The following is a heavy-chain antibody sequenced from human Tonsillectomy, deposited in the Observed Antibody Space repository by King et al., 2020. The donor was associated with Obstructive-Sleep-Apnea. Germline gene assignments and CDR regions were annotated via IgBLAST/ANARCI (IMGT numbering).Heavy chain of an antibody. CDR2: IKSKTDGETT. D-gene: IGHD3-10*01. V-gene: IGHV3-15*01. CDR3: TTASLLWFGEFYFDY. Sequence: VQLVESGGGLVKPGGSLRLTCAASGFTFSYAWMSWVRQAPGKGLEWVGRIKSKTDGETTDYAAPVKGRFTISRDDSKNTLYQQMNSLKTEDTAVYYCTTASLLWFGEFYFDYWGQGTLVTVSS. CDR1: GFTFSYAW. J-gene: IGHJ4*02.